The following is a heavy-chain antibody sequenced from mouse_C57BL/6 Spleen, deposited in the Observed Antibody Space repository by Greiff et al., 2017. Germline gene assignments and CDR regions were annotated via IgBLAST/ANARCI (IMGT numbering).Heavy chain of an antibody. J-gene: IGHJ3*01. CDR1: GYAFSSYW. D-gene: IGHD2-4*01. V-gene: IGHV1-80*01. Sequence: QVQLQQSGAELVKPGASVKISCKASGYAFSSYWMNWVKQRPGKGLEWIGQIYPGDGDTNYNGKFKGKATLTADKSSSTAYMQLSSLTSEDSAVYFCARHYDYDTWFAYWVQGTLVTVSA. CDR3: ARHYDYDTWFAY. CDR2: IYPGDGDT.